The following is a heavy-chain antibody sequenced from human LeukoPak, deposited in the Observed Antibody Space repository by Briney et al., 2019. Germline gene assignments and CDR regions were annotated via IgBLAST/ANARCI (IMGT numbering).Heavy chain of an antibody. CDR3: ARDVLLRNDPIDY. CDR1: GFTFSSYW. D-gene: IGHD1-1*01. V-gene: IGHV3-7*01. CDR2: IKQDGSEK. J-gene: IGHJ4*02. Sequence: PGGSLRLSCAASGFTFSSYWMSWVRQAPGKGLEWVANIKQDGSEKYYVDSVKGRFTISRDNAKNSLYLQMNSLRAEDTAVYYCARDVLLRNDPIDYWGQGTLVTVSS.